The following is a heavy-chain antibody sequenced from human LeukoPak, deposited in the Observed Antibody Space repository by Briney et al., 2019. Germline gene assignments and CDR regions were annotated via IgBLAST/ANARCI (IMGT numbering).Heavy chain of an antibody. D-gene: IGHD3-9*01. J-gene: IGHJ3*02. CDR3: ARADILTGYYCFDAFDI. V-gene: IGHV1-18*01. CDR1: GYTFTSYG. Sequence: ASVKVSCKASGYTFTSYGISWVRQAPGQGLEWMGWISAYNGNTNYAQKLQGRVTMTTDTSTSTAYMELRSLRSDDTAVYYCARADILTGYYCFDAFDIWGQGTMVTVSS. CDR2: ISAYNGNT.